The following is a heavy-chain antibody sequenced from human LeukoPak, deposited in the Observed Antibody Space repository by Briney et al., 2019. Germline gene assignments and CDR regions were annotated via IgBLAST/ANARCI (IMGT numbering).Heavy chain of an antibody. CDR2: IYTSGRT. J-gene: IGHJ4*02. V-gene: IGHV4-4*07. Sequence: SETLSLTCTVSGGSISSYFWTWIRQPAGKGLEWIGRIYTSGRTDYNPSLKSRVTMSLDASRNQFSLKVTTVTAADTAVYYCARKDGDYWGQGTLVTVSS. CDR1: GGSISSYF. CDR3: ARKDGDY.